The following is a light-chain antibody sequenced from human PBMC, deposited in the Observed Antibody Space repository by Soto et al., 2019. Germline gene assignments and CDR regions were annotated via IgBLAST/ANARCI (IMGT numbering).Light chain of an antibody. CDR3: QQYGSSPQWT. Sequence: EIVLTQSPGTLSLSPGERATLSCRASQSDSSSYLAWYQQKPGQAPRLLIYGASSRATGIPDRFSGSGSGTDFTLTISRLEPEDFAVYYCQQYGSSPQWTFGQGTKVDIK. V-gene: IGKV3-20*01. CDR1: QSDSSSY. J-gene: IGKJ1*01. CDR2: GAS.